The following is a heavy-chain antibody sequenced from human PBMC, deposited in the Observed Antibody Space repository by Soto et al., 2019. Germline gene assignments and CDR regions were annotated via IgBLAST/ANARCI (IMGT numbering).Heavy chain of an antibody. J-gene: IGHJ4*02. Sequence: PSETLSLTCTVSGGSISSYYWSWIRQPPGKGLEWIGYIYYSGSTNYNPSLKSRVTISVDTSKNQFSLKLSSVTAADTAVYYCARAHYDFWSGYYSKYYFDYWGQGTLVTVSS. CDR1: GGSISSYY. D-gene: IGHD3-3*01. CDR3: ARAHYDFWSGYYSKYYFDY. V-gene: IGHV4-59*01. CDR2: IYYSGST.